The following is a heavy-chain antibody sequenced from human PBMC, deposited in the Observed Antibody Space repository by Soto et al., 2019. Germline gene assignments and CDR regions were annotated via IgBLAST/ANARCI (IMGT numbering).Heavy chain of an antibody. CDR3: AKDGTQILTGYYTTYYYYYMDV. V-gene: IGHV3-30*18. D-gene: IGHD3-9*01. CDR1: GFTFSSYG. J-gene: IGHJ6*03. Sequence: GGSLRLSCAASGFTFSSYGMHWVRQAPGKGLEWVAVISYDGSNKYYADSVKGRFTISRDNSKNTLYLQMNSLRAEDTAVYYCAKDGTQILTGYYTTYYYYYMDVWGKGTTVTVSS. CDR2: ISYDGSNK.